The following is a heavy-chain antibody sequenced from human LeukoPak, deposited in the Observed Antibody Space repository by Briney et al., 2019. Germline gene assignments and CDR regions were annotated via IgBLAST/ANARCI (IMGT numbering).Heavy chain of an antibody. CDR2: TYYSGST. J-gene: IGHJ3*02. CDR3: ARHGSDGFDWLVDAFDI. D-gene: IGHD3-9*01. Sequence: SETLSLTCTASGGSISSSSYYWGWIRQPPGKGLEWIGSTYYSGSTYYNPSLKSRVTISVDTSKNQFSLKLSSVTAADTAVYYCARHGSDGFDWLVDAFDIWGQGTMVTVSS. CDR1: GGSISSSSYY. V-gene: IGHV4-39*01.